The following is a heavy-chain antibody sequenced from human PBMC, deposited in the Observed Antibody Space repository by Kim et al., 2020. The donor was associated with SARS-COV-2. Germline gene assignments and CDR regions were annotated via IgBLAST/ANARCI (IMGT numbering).Heavy chain of an antibody. V-gene: IGHV3-48*03. CDR3: ARDGGVSGLFDY. J-gene: IGHJ4*01. Sequence: IYYADSVKGRFTISRDTAKNEVYLQMNSLRVEDTAVYYWARDGGVSGLFDYWGHGTLVTVSS. D-gene: IGHD3-16*01. CDR2: I.